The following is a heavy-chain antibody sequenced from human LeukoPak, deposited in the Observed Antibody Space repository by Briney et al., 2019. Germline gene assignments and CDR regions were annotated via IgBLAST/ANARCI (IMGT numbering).Heavy chain of an antibody. V-gene: IGHV4-59*12. J-gene: IGHJ4*02. CDR3: ARLRGRVPAALYYFDY. Sequence: PPETLSLTCTVSGGSISSYSWSWIRPPPGGGLGWNGYIYNSGSTNYNPSLKSRVTISVDTSKKQFSLKLSSVTAADTAVYYCARLRGRVPAALYYFDYWGQGTLVTVSS. CDR2: IYNSGST. D-gene: IGHD2-2*01. CDR1: GGSISSYS.